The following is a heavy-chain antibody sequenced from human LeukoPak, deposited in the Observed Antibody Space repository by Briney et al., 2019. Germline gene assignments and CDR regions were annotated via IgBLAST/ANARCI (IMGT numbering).Heavy chain of an antibody. Sequence: GGSLRPSCAASGFTFSSYAMSWVRQAPGKGLEWVSAISGSGGSTYYADSVKGRFTISRDSSKNTLYLQMESLRAEDTAVYYCAKDKSSGYYYFDYWGQGTLVTVSS. V-gene: IGHV3-23*01. CDR1: GFTFSSYA. J-gene: IGHJ4*02. D-gene: IGHD3-22*01. CDR2: ISGSGGST. CDR3: AKDKSSGYYYFDY.